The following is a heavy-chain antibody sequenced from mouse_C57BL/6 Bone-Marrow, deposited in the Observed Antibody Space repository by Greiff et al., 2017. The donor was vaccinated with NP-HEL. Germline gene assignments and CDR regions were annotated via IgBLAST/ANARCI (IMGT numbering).Heavy chain of an antibody. CDR3: ASQEGSSYWWYFDV. V-gene: IGHV1-52*01. CDR2: IDPSDSET. Sequence: QVHVKQPGAELVRPGSSVKLSCKASGYTFTSYWMHWVKQRPIQGLEWIGNIDPSDSETHYNQKFKGKATLTVDKSSSTAYMQLSSLTSEDSAVYYCASQEGSSYWWYFDVWGTGTTVTVSS. D-gene: IGHD1-1*01. CDR1: GYTFTSYW. J-gene: IGHJ1*03.